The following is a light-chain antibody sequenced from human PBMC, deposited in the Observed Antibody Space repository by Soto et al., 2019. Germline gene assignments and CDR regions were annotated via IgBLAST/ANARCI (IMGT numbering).Light chain of an antibody. CDR3: QQYDSSVMYT. J-gene: IGKJ2*01. CDR2: GAS. CDR1: QSVSSSS. Sequence: EIVLTQSPGTLSLSPGERATLSCRASQSVSSSSLAWYQQKPGQAPRLLIYGASTRATGIPDRFSGSGSGTDFALTISRLEPEDFAVYYCQQYDSSVMYTFGHGTRVEIK. V-gene: IGKV3-20*01.